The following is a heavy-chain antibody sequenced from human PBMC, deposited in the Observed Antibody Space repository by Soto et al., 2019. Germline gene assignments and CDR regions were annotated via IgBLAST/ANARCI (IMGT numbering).Heavy chain of an antibody. CDR2: IIPILGIA. Sequence: QVQLVQSGAEVKKPGSSVKVSCKASGGTFSSYTISWVRQAPGQGLEWMGRIIPILGIANYAQKFQGRVTITADKSTSTAYMELSSLRSEDTAVYYWARYRAGKTYGSSPFDYWGQGTLVTVSS. CDR1: GGTFSSYT. V-gene: IGHV1-69*02. J-gene: IGHJ4*02. D-gene: IGHD6-13*01. CDR3: ARYRAGKTYGSSPFDY.